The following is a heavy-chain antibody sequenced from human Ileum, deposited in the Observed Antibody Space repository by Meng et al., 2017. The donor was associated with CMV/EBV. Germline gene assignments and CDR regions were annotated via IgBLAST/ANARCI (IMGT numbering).Heavy chain of an antibody. Sequence: SGFTFSRYAMHWVRQAPGKGLEWVAVISYDGSNKDYADSVKGRFTISRDNSKNTLYLQMNSLRAEDTAVYYCARGNGVVVPAASFDYWGQGTLVTVSS. CDR2: ISYDGSNK. CDR1: GFTFSRYA. CDR3: ARGNGVVVPAASFDY. J-gene: IGHJ4*02. D-gene: IGHD2-2*01. V-gene: IGHV3-30*04.